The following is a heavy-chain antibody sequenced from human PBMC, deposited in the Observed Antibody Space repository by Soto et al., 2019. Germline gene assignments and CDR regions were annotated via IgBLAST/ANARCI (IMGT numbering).Heavy chain of an antibody. CDR3: ARYTVGTRLDY. D-gene: IGHD3-16*01. Sequence: EVQLVETGGGLVQPGGSLRLSCAASGFTVSSNYMSWVRQAPGMGLEWVSVIYSGGSTYYADSVKGRFTISRDNSKNTLYLQMNSLRAEDTAVYYCARYTVGTRLDYWGQGTLVTVSS. CDR2: IYSGGST. V-gene: IGHV3-66*01. CDR1: GFTVSSNY. J-gene: IGHJ4*02.